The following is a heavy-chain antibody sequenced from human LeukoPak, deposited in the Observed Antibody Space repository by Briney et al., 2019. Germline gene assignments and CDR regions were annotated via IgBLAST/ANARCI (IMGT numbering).Heavy chain of an antibody. V-gene: IGHV2-70*11. J-gene: IGHJ4*02. Sequence: SGPALVKPTQTLTLTCTFSGFSLSTSGMCVSWIRQPPGKALEWLARIDWDDDKYYSTSLKTRLTISKDTSKNQVVLTMTHMDPVDTATYYCARLPPSYYFDSSGYPKPFDSWGQGTLVTVSS. CDR2: IDWDDDK. CDR3: ARLPPSYYFDSSGYPKPFDS. CDR1: GFSLSTSGMC. D-gene: IGHD3-22*01.